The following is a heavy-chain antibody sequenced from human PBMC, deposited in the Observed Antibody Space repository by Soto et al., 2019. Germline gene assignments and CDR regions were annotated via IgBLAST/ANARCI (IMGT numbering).Heavy chain of an antibody. CDR2: IYYSGST. D-gene: IGHD3-22*01. V-gene: IGHV4-30-4*01. CDR1: GGSISSGDYY. CDR3: ARAPLLSSGYYPDTFGY. J-gene: IGHJ4*02. Sequence: PSETLSLTCSVSGGSISSGDYYWSWIRQPPGKGLEWIGYIYYSGSTYYNPSLKSRVTISVDTSKNQFSLRLSSVTAADTAVYYCARAPLLSSGYYPDTFGYWGRGTRFTDSS.